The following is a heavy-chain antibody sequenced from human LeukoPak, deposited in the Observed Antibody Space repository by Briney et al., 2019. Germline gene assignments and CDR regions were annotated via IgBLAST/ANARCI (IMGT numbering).Heavy chain of an antibody. J-gene: IGHJ3*02. CDR1: GVSISNNY. CDR2: IFSSGST. V-gene: IGHV4-59*08. CDR3: ARHLPRTDIGYAFDI. Sequence: PSETLSLTCTVSGVSISNNYWSWIRQPPGKGLEWIGYIFSSGSTNYNPSLQSRVTISLVTSTNQFSLRLRSVTAADTAVYYCARHLPRTDIGYAFDIWGQGTVVTVSS. D-gene: IGHD2-15*01.